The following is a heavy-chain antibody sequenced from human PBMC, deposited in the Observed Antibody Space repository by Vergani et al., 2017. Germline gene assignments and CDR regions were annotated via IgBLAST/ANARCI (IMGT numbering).Heavy chain of an antibody. D-gene: IGHD2-2*01. Sequence: QVQLQQWGAGLLKPSETLSLTCAVYGGSFSGYYWSWIRQPPGKGLEWIGEINHSGSTNYNPSLKSRVTISVDTSKNQFSLKLSSVTAADTAVYYCASLPVVPAARRYYYYGMDVWGQGTTVTVSS. CDR2: INHSGST. J-gene: IGHJ6*02. CDR1: GGSFSGYY. CDR3: ASLPVVPAARRYYYYGMDV. V-gene: IGHV4-34*01.